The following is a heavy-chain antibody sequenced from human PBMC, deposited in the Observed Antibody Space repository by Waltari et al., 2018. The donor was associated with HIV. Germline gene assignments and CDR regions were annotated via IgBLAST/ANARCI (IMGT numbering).Heavy chain of an antibody. Sequence: EVQLVESGGGLVKPGGSLRLSCAASGFTFSNAWMSWVRQAPGTGLEWVGRIKSKTDDGTTDYAAPVKGRFIISRDDSKNTLYLQMNSLKTEDTAVYYCTTSRRDFWSGYYFDYWGQGTLVTVSS. D-gene: IGHD3-3*01. CDR3: TTSRRDFWSGYYFDY. CDR1: GFTFSNAW. J-gene: IGHJ4*02. V-gene: IGHV3-15*01. CDR2: IKSKTDDGTT.